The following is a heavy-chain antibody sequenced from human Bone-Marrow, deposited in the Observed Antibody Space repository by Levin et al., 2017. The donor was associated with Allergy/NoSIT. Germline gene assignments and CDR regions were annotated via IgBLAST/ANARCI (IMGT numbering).Heavy chain of an antibody. CDR3: TKQMATVRTSDY. V-gene: IGHV3-23*01. CDR2: ISDSGGGT. CDR1: GFTFSSPA. Sequence: LSLTCAASGFTFSSPAMRWFRRAPGKGLEWVSSISDSGGGTYYADSVRGRFTVSRDNSKNTLYLQMNSLRVEDTAIYYCTKQMATVRTSDYWGQGTLVTVSS. J-gene: IGHJ4*02. D-gene: IGHD5-24*01.